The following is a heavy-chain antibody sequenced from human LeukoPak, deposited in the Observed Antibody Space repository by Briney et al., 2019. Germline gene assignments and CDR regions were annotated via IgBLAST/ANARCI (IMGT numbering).Heavy chain of an antibody. J-gene: IGHJ3*02. D-gene: IGHD4-17*01. CDR1: GFTFSSYG. CDR3: AGIVGPGDYDAFDI. V-gene: IGHV3-30*03. Sequence: GRSLRLSCAGSGFTFSSYGMHWVRQAPGKGLEWVADISYDGSNKYYADFVKGRFTISRHNSKNTLYLQMNSLRAEDTAVYYCAGIVGPGDYDAFDIWGQGTMVTVSS. CDR2: ISYDGSNK.